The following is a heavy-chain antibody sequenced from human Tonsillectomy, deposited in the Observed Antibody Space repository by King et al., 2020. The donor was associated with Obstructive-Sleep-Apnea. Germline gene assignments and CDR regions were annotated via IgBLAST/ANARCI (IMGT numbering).Heavy chain of an antibody. V-gene: IGHV1-18*04. CDR1: GYTFSTYS. CDR3: AGEFGGTSAYYIASNFDY. Sequence: VQLVESGAEVKKPGASVKVSCKASGYTFSTYSISWVRQAPGQGLEWMGWISTYNGNTKYAQKFQGRVAMTTDTSTTTVYMELRSLRSDDTAVYFCAGEFGGTSAYYIASNFDYWGQGTLVTVSS. D-gene: IGHD3-16*01. J-gene: IGHJ4*02. CDR2: ISTYNGNT.